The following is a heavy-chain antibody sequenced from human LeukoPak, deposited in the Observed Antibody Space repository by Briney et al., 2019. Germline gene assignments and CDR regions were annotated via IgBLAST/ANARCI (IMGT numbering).Heavy chain of an antibody. J-gene: IGHJ4*02. D-gene: IGHD1-26*01. CDR2: INSGSSTI. Sequence: GRSLRLSCAASGFTFDDHGMHWVRQGPGKGLEWVAYINSGSSTIHYADSVKGRFTISRDNAKNSLYLQMNSLRAEDTAVYYCARDSGSYNVWGQGTLVTVSS. CDR1: GFTFDDHG. CDR3: ARDSGSYNV. V-gene: IGHV3-48*04.